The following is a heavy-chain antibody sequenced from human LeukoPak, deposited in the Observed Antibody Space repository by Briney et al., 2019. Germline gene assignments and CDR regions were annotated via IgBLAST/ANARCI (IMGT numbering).Heavy chain of an antibody. J-gene: IGHJ4*02. V-gene: IGHV3-7*01. Sequence: GGSLRLSCAASGFTFTRYWMNWVRQAPGKGQEWVANIKQDGSEKYYVDSVKGRFTISRDNSKNTLYLQMNSLRAEDTAVYYCAKDFYDSSGYDTDYWGQGTLVTVSS. D-gene: IGHD3-22*01. CDR1: GFTFTRYW. CDR3: AKDFYDSSGYDTDY. CDR2: IKQDGSEK.